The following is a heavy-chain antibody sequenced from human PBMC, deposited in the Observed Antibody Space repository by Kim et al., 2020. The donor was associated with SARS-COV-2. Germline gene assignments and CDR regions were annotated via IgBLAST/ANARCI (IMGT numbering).Heavy chain of an antibody. J-gene: IGHJ4*02. D-gene: IGHD6-13*01. CDR1: GFTFSSYG. CDR3: ARGRLSFGSSSWYLDY. V-gene: IGHV3-33*01. Sequence: GGSLRLSCAASGFTFSSYGMHWVRQAPGKGLEWVAVIWYDGSNKYYADSVKGRFTISRDNSKNTLYLQMNSLRAEDTAVYYCARGRLSFGSSSWYLDYWGQGTLVTVSS. CDR2: IWYDGSNK.